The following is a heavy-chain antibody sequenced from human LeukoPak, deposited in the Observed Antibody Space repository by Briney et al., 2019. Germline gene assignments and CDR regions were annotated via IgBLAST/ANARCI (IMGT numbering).Heavy chain of an antibody. D-gene: IGHD6-6*01. CDR2: IYYSGST. CDR1: GDSISSGGYY. J-gene: IGHJ6*03. Sequence: SETLSLTCTVSGDSISSGGYYWSWIRQPPGKGLEWIGYIYYSGSTYYNPSLKSRVTISVDTSKNQFSLKLSSVTAADTAVYYCARDYGSASDYYYMDVWGKGTTVTVSS. CDR3: ARDYGSASDYYYMDV. V-gene: IGHV4-31*03.